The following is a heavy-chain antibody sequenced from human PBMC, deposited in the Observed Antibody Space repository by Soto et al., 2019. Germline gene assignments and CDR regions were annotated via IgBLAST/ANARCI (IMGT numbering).Heavy chain of an antibody. CDR2: INSDGSST. V-gene: IGHV3-74*01. CDR1: GFIFSNYW. J-gene: IGHJ6*02. CDR3: ARGTYSYGPESYYYYGLDV. D-gene: IGHD5-18*01. Sequence: EVQLVESGGGLVQPGGSLRLSCATSGFIFSNYWMHWVRQAPGKGLVWVSRINSDGSSTSYADSVKGRFTMSRDNAKNTLYLQMNSLRAEDTAVYYCARGTYSYGPESYYYYGLDVWGQGTTVTVSS.